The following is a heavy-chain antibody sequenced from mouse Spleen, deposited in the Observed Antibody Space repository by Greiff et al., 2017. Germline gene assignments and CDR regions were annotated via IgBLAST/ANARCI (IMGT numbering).Heavy chain of an antibody. CDR2: IYPGDGDT. CDR3: ARGKELTWFAY. J-gene: IGHJ3*01. CDR1: GYAFSSYW. V-gene: IGHV1-80*01. Sequence: QVQLKESGAELEKPGASVKISCKASGYAFSSYWMNWVKQRPGKGLEWIGQIYPGDGDTNYNGKFKGKATLTADKSSSTAYMQLSSLTSEDSAVYFCARGKELTWFAYWGQGTLVTVSA. D-gene: IGHD4-1*01.